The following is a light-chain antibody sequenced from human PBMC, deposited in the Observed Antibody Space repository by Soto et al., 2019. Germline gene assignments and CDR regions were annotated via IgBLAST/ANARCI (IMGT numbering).Light chain of an antibody. Sequence: QSVLTQPPSVSAAPGQKVTVSCSGSSSNIGNNYVSWYQQLPGTAPKLLIYDYNTRPSGIPDRFSGSKSGTSATLGITGLQTGDEADYYCGAWDSSLSAVVFGGGTKVTVL. J-gene: IGLJ2*01. CDR3: GAWDSSLSAVV. V-gene: IGLV1-51*01. CDR2: DYN. CDR1: SSNIGNNY.